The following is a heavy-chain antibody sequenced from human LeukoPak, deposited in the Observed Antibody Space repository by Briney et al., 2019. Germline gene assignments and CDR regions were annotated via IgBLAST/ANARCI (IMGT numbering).Heavy chain of an antibody. CDR1: GGTFSSYA. CDR3: ASGDSSSWSGWFDP. D-gene: IGHD6-13*01. V-gene: IGHV1-69*05. J-gene: IGHJ5*02. CDR2: IIPIFGTA. Sequence: EASVKVSCKASGGTFSSYAISWVRQAPGRGLEWMGGIIPIFGTANYAQKFQGRVTITTDESTSTAYMELSSLRSEDTAVYYCASGDSSSWSGWFDPWGQGTLVTVSS.